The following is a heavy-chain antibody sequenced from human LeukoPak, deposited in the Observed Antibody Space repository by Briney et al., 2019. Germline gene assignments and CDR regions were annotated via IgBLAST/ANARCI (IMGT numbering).Heavy chain of an antibody. Sequence: SETLSLTCTVSGRSISSYYWSWIRQPARKGLEWIGYIYYSGSTNYNPSLKSRVTISVDTSKNQFSLKLSSVTAADTAVYYCARDRKKVAGPTVPLNDAFAIWGRGTMVTVSS. J-gene: IGHJ3*02. V-gene: IGHV4-59*01. CDR1: GRSISSYY. D-gene: IGHD6-19*01. CDR2: IYYSGST. CDR3: ARDRKKVAGPTVPLNDAFAI.